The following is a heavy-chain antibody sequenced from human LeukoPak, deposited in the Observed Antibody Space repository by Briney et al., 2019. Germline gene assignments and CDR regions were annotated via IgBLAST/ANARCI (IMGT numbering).Heavy chain of an antibody. V-gene: IGHV3-33*01. J-gene: IGHJ1*01. CDR1: GFTFSSYG. Sequence: GGSLRLSCAASGFTFSSYGMHWVRQAPGKGLEWVAVIWYDGSNKYYADSVKGRFTISRDNSKNTLYLQMNSLRAEDTAVYYCARSIAARPSRPPRAEYFQHWGQGTLVTVSS. CDR3: ARSIAARPSRPPRAEYFQH. D-gene: IGHD6-6*01. CDR2: IWYDGSNK.